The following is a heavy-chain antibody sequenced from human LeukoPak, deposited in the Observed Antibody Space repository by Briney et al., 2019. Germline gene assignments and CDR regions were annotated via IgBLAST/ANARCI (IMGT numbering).Heavy chain of an antibody. CDR3: AREGYDSRAAANDY. CDR1: GFTFSSYE. D-gene: IGHD3-22*01. V-gene: IGHV3-48*01. CDR2: ISSSSSTI. J-gene: IGHJ4*02. Sequence: GGSLRLSCAASGFTFSSYEMNWVRQAPGKGLEWVSYISSSSSTIYYADSVKGRFTISRDNAKNSLYLQMNSLRAEDMAVYYCAREGYDSRAAANDYWGQGTLVTVSS.